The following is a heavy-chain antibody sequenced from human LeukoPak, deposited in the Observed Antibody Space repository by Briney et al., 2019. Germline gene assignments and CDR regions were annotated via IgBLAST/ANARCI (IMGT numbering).Heavy chain of an antibody. Sequence: PGGSLRLSCAASGFTVSSNYMSWVRQAPGKGLEWVSVIYTGGSTYYADSVKGRFTISRDNSQNTLYLQMNSLRDEDTAVYYCARCAYGEDYFDYWGQGTLVTVSS. CDR1: GFTVSSNY. D-gene: IGHD4-17*01. V-gene: IGHV3-53*01. CDR3: ARCAYGEDYFDY. CDR2: IYTGGST. J-gene: IGHJ4*02.